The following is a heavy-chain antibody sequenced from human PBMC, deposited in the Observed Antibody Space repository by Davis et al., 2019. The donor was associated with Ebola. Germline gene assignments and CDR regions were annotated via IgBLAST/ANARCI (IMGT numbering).Heavy chain of an antibody. V-gene: IGHV4-59*01. D-gene: IGHD6-19*01. J-gene: IGHJ5*02. CDR3: ARGRAAVAGTGWFDP. CDR1: GGSISSYY. Sequence: PSETLSLTCTVSGGSISSYYWSWIRQPPGKGLEWIGYIYYSWSTNYNPSLKSRVTISVDTSKNQFSLKLSSVTAADTAVYYCARGRAAVAGTGWFDPWGQGTLVTVSS. CDR2: IYYSWST.